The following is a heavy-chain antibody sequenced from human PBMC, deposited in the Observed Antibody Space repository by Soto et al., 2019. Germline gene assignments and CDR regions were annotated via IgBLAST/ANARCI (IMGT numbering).Heavy chain of an antibody. Sequence: QLQLQESGPGLVKPAETLSLKCAVSGGSVSSGNYFWGWIRQPPGKGLEWIGNIYYNGDTYYSPSLKRRVCMSVATARNQFSLRLTSVTAADTAVYYCARRLMDNWNLVHAFDFWGQGTLVTVSS. CDR2: IYYNGDT. CDR1: GGSVSSGNYF. J-gene: IGHJ3*01. V-gene: IGHV4-39*01. D-gene: IGHD1-20*01. CDR3: ARRLMDNWNLVHAFDF.